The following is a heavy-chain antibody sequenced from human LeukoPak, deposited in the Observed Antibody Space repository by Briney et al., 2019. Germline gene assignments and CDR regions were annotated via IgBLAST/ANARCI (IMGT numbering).Heavy chain of an antibody. D-gene: IGHD5-12*01. CDR3: ARGISGYDFYYFYYTDV. V-gene: IGHV3-48*03. CDR2: ISSIGSAI. J-gene: IGHJ6*03. Sequence: QPGGSLRLSCAASGFTFSSYEMNWVRQAPGKGLEWVSYISSIGSAIYYADSVKGRFTISRDNAKNSLYLQMNSLRAEDTAVYYCARGISGYDFYYFYYTDVWGKGTTVTVSS. CDR1: GFTFSSYE.